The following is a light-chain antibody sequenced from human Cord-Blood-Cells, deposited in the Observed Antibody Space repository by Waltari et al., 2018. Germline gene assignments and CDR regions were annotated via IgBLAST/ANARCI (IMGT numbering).Light chain of an antibody. CDR3: QQYDNLPLT. Sequence: DIQMTQPPSSLSASVGDRVTLTCQASQDISNYLNWYQQKPGKAPKLLIYDPSNLERGVPSRFSGSASGTDFTFTISSLQPEDIATYYCQQYDNLPLTFGGGTKVEIK. V-gene: IGKV1-33*01. CDR1: QDISNY. J-gene: IGKJ4*01. CDR2: DPS.